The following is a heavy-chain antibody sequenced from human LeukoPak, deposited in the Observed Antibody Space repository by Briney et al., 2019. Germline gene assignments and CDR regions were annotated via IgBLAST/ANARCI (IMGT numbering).Heavy chain of an antibody. J-gene: IGHJ4*02. CDR1: GVSISSSSYY. CDR3: ARHPGGYCSGGSCYFDY. Sequence: KPSETLSLTCTVSGVSISSSSYYWGWIRQPPGKGLEWIGSIYYSGSTYYNPSLKSRVTISVDTSKNQFSLKLSSVTAADTAVYYCARHPGGYCSGGSCYFDYWGQGTLVTVSS. D-gene: IGHD2-15*01. V-gene: IGHV4-39*01. CDR2: IYYSGST.